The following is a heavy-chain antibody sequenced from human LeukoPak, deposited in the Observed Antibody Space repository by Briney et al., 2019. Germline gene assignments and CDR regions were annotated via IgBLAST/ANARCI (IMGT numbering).Heavy chain of an antibody. Sequence: PGGSLRLSCAASGFTFSKAWMSWVRQAPGKGLEWVSGISGSGGTTYYADSVKGRFTISRDNSKITLYLQMNSLRAEDTAVYYCAKVRANRFASFDYWGQGTLVTVSS. CDR1: GFTFSKAW. CDR2: ISGSGGTT. V-gene: IGHV3-23*01. D-gene: IGHD1/OR15-1a*01. J-gene: IGHJ4*02. CDR3: AKVRANRFASFDY.